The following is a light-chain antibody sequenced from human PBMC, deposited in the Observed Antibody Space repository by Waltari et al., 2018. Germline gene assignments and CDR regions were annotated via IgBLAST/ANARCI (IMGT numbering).Light chain of an antibody. Sequence: EIVLTQSPGTLSLSPGERATLSCRASQSVSRALAWYQQKPGQAPRLLIYGASSRATVISDRCSGSGSGTDFSLTISRREPEDFAVYYCQHYVRLPATFGQGTKVEIK. CDR3: QHYVRLPAT. CDR1: QSVSRA. J-gene: IGKJ1*01. V-gene: IGKV3-20*01. CDR2: GAS.